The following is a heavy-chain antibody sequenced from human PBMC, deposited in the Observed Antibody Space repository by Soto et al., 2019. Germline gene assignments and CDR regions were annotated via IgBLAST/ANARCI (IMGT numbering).Heavy chain of an antibody. Sequence: EVQLVEHGGGLAQPGGSLRLSCAASGFTFGSFWMRWVRQAPGKGLEWVANIKEDGSEKHYVDSVKGRFTISRDNAKNSLSPQTTRLRAYDTAGYYCARTRDSSGYSHVEYWGQGSLVNVSS. D-gene: IGHD3-22*01. CDR2: IKEDGSEK. V-gene: IGHV3-7*01. CDR1: GFTFGSFW. J-gene: IGHJ4*01. CDR3: ARTRDSSGYSHVEY.